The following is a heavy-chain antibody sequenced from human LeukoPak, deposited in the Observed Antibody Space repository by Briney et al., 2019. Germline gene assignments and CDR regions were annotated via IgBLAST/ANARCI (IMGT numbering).Heavy chain of an antibody. CDR1: GYTLSNYA. J-gene: IGHJ4*02. Sequence: SVKVSCKASGYTLSNYAISWVRQAPGQGLEWMGGIIPIFGTANYAQKFQGRVTITADESTSTAYMELSSLRSEDTAVYYCAREVGSSWPLHFDYWGQGTLVTVSS. CDR2: IIPIFGTA. V-gene: IGHV1-69*13. CDR3: AREVGSSWPLHFDY. D-gene: IGHD6-13*01.